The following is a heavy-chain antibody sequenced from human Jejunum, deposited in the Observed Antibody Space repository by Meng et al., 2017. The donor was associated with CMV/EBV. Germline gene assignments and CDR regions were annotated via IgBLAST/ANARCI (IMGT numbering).Heavy chain of an antibody. J-gene: IGHJ6*02. V-gene: IGHV3-53*01. CDR3: VTDTTSNTPMDV. D-gene: IGHD4-11*01. CDR1: GFTVTSNY. CDR2: IYRSGNT. Sequence: AASGFTVTSNYMNWVRQAPGKGLEWVSGIYRSGNTFYAGSVKGRFTISRDTSKNTLFLQMNSLRADDTAIYYCVTDTTSNTPMDVWGQGTTVTVSS.